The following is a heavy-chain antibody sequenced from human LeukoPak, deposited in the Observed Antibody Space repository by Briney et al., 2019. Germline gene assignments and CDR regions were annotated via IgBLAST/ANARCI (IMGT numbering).Heavy chain of an antibody. D-gene: IGHD4-17*01. CDR2: IKRKTDGGTT. J-gene: IGHJ4*02. CDR3: TTGPYGDYYFDY. Sequence: GGSLRLSCAASGXTFSNAWMIWVRQAPGKGLEWVARIKRKTDGGTTDYAAPVKGRFTISRDDSKNTLFLQMNSLKTEDTAVYYCTTGPYGDYYFDYWGQGTLVTVSS. CDR1: GXTFSNAW. V-gene: IGHV3-15*01.